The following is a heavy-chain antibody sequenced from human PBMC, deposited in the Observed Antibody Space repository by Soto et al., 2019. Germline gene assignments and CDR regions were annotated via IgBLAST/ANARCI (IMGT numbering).Heavy chain of an antibody. J-gene: IGHJ4*02. D-gene: IGHD1-7*01. CDR1: GFTFTNSA. V-gene: IGHV1-58*02. Sequence: QMQLAQSGPEVKKPGTSVKVSCKASGFTFTNSAIQWVRQARGQRLEWIGWIVVGSGRTDYAQKFQERLTITRDMSTTTAYMELSSLILEDTAVYYCAAVQGGGTTFHVWGQGTLVTVSS. CDR3: AAVQGGGTTFHV. CDR2: IVVGSGRT.